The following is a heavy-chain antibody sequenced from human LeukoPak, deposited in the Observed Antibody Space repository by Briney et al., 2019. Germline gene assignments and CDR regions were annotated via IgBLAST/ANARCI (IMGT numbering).Heavy chain of an antibody. D-gene: IGHD2-15*01. CDR3: ARSRREGCSGGSCYSLDADI. CDR2: IYYSEST. J-gene: IGHJ3*02. CDR1: GGSISSYY. Sequence: SETLSLTCTVSGGSISSYYWSWIRQPPGQGLEWIGYIYYSESTNYNPTLNSRGPISVDSSKNQFSLKLSSATAADTAVYYCARSRREGCSGGSCYSLDADIWGQGTIVTVSS. V-gene: IGHV4-59*01.